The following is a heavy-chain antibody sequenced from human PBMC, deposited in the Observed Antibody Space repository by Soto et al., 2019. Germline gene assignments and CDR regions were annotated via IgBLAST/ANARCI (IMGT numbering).Heavy chain of an antibody. CDR2: ISSNGGST. CDR3: VKDMTAAPQMMAGPFDY. V-gene: IGHV3-64D*08. D-gene: IGHD6-19*01. Sequence: GGSLRLSRSASGFTFSSYAMHWVRQAPGKGLEYVSAISSNGGSTYYADSVKGRFTISRDNSKNTLYLQMSSLRAEDTAVYYCVKDMTAAPQMMAGPFDYWGQGTLVTVSS. J-gene: IGHJ4*02. CDR1: GFTFSSYA.